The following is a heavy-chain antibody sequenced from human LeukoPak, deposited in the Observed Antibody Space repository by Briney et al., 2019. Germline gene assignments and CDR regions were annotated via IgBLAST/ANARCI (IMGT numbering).Heavy chain of an antibody. D-gene: IGHD1-26*01. CDR2: IKEDGSEK. J-gene: IGHJ5*02. CDR3: ARDDLLVGASP. V-gene: IGHV3-7*01. Sequence: GGSLRLSCAASGFTFSSYWMSWVRQAPGKGLEWVANIKEDGSEKYYVDSVKGRFTISRDNAKNSLYLQMNSLRAEDTAVYYCARDDLLVGASPWGQGTLVTVSP. CDR1: GFTFSSYW.